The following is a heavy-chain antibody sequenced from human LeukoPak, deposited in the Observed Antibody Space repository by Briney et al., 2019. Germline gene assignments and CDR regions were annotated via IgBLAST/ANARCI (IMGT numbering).Heavy chain of an antibody. CDR1: GGSISSSSYY. J-gene: IGHJ3*02. CDR3: ARQGPTYYYDSSGYGPLGAFDI. V-gene: IGHV4-39*01. CDR2: IYYSGST. Sequence: SETLSLTCTVSGGSISSSSYYWGWIRQPPGKGLEWIGSIYYSGSTNYNPSLKSRVTISVDTSKNQFSLKLSSVTAADTAVYYCARQGPTYYYDSSGYGPLGAFDIWGQGTMVTVSS. D-gene: IGHD3-22*01.